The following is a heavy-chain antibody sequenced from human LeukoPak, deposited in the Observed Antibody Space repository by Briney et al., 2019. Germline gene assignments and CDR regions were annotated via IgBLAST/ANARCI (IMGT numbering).Heavy chain of an antibody. J-gene: IGHJ4*02. CDR1: GGSFSGYY. Sequence: SETLSLTCAVYGGSFSGYYWSWIRQPPGKGLEWIGEINHSGSTNYNPSLKSRVTISVDTSKNQFSLKLSSVTAADTAVYYCARDRTYPFDYWGQGALVTASS. CDR2: INHSGST. V-gene: IGHV4-34*01. D-gene: IGHD3-16*01. CDR3: ARDRTYPFDY.